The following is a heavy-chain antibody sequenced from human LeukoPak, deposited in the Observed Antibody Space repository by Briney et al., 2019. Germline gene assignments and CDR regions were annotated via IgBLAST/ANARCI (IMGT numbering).Heavy chain of an antibody. CDR2: INPSGSST. CDR3: ARGGSSWYFFGNVDY. J-gene: IGHJ4*02. V-gene: IGHV1-46*01. CDR1: GYTFTSYY. Sequence: RASVKVSCKASGYTFTSYYMHWVRQARGQGLEWMGIINPSGSSTSYAQKFQGRVTMTRDMSTSTVYMELSSLRSEDTAVYYCARGGSSWYFFGNVDYWGQGTLVTVSS. D-gene: IGHD6-13*01.